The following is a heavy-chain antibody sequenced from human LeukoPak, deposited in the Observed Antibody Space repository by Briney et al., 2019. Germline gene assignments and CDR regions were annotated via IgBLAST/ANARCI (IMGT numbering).Heavy chain of an antibody. J-gene: IGHJ4*02. CDR2: TSPKSGDT. D-gene: IGHD4-11*01. CDR1: GYTFTDYF. Sequence: ASVKVSCRVSGYTFTDYFIHWVRQAPRHGLEWMGWTSPKSGDTRYTHKFQGRVTMTRDTSISTVYMELDRLTFDDTAVYYCARDNYCTLDYWGQGTLVTVSS. V-gene: IGHV1-2*02. CDR3: ARDNYCTLDY.